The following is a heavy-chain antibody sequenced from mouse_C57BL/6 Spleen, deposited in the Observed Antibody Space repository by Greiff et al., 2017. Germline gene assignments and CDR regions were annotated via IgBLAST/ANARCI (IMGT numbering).Heavy chain of an antibody. CDR1: GYTFTDYY. J-gene: IGHJ4*01. V-gene: IGHV1-26*01. CDR3: ARGGSLLAMDY. Sequence: VQLQQSGPELVKPGASVKISCKASGYTFTDYYMNWVKQSHGKSLEWIGDINPNNGGTSYNQKFKGKATLTVDKSSSTAYMELRSLTSEDSAVYYCARGGSLLAMDYWGQGTSVTVSS. CDR2: INPNNGGT. D-gene: IGHD1-1*01.